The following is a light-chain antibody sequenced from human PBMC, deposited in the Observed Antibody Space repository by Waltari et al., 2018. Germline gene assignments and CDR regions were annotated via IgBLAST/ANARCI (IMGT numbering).Light chain of an antibody. CDR3: QHYVRLPAT. CDR1: QSVSQS. Sequence: IVLTQSPGTLSLSPGERTTLSCRASQSVSQSLAWYQQKPGQAPKLLIYGASTRATGIPDWFTGSGSGTDFSLTISSLEPEDFAIYFCQHYVRLPATFGQGTKVEIK. J-gene: IGKJ1*01. CDR2: GAS. V-gene: IGKV3-20*01.